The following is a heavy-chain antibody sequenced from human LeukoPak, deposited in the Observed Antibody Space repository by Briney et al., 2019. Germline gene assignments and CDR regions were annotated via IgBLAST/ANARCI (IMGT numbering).Heavy chain of an antibody. J-gene: IGHJ6*02. V-gene: IGHV3-11*01. Sequence: PGGSLRLSCAASGFTFSDYYMSWIRQAPGKGLEWVSYISSSGSTIYYADSVKGRFTISRDNAKNSLYLQMNSLRAEDTAVYYCVRDQVVAGYYYYYGMDVWGQGTTVTVSS. CDR3: VRDQVVAGYYYYYGMDV. D-gene: IGHD2-15*01. CDR2: ISSSGSTI. CDR1: GFTFSDYY.